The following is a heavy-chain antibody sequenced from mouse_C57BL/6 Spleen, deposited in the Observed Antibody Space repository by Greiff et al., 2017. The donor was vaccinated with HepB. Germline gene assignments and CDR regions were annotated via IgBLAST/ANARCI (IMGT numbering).Heavy chain of an antibody. CDR3: ARERLDY. Sequence: VQLKQSVAELVRPGASVKLSCTASGFNIKNPYMHWVKQRPEQGLEWIGRIDPANGNTKYAPKFQGKATITADTSSNTAYLQLSSLTSEDTAIYYCARERLDYWGQGTTLTVSS. J-gene: IGHJ2*01. D-gene: IGHD2-12*01. CDR2: IDPANGNT. CDR1: GFNIKNPY. V-gene: IGHV14-3*01.